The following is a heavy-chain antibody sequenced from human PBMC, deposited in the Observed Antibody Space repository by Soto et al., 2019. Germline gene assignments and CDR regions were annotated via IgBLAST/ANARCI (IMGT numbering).Heavy chain of an antibody. Sequence: SQTLSLTCAISGDSVSSNSAAWNWIRQSPSRGLEWLGRTYYRSKWYNDYAVSVKSRITINPDTSTSTAYMELRSLRSDDTAVYYCARFSSSPVTEDYGMDVWGQGTTVTVSS. V-gene: IGHV6-1*01. J-gene: IGHJ6*02. CDR1: GDSVSSNSAA. CDR3: ARFSSSPVTEDYGMDV. CDR2: TYYRSKWYN. D-gene: IGHD6-13*01.